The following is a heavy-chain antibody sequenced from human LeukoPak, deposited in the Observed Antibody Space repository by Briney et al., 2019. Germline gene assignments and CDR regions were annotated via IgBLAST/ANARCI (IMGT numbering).Heavy chain of an antibody. CDR1: GYTLTSYY. J-gene: IGHJ4*02. V-gene: IGHV1-46*01. CDR2: INPSGGST. D-gene: IGHD3-10*01. Sequence: GASVKVSCKASGYTLTSYYMHWVRQAPGQGLEWMGIINPSGGSTSYAQKFQGRVTMTRDTSTSTVSMELSSVSSDDTAVYYCARAELLRGPSDYWGQGTLVTVSS. CDR3: ARAELLRGPSDY.